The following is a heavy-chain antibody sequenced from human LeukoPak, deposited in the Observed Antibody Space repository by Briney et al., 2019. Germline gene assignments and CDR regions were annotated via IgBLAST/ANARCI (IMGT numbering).Heavy chain of an antibody. CDR2: IHYSGST. V-gene: IGHV4-61*01. CDR3: ARGRRPSFDSSGWGFDY. D-gene: IGHD6-19*01. J-gene: IGHJ4*02. Sequence: KTSETLSLTCIVSGGSVSSDTYYWSWIRQPPGKGLEWIGNIHYSGSTTYNPSLKSRVTISVDTSKNQFSLKLSSVTAADTALYYCARGRRPSFDSSGWGFDYWGQGTLVTVSS. CDR1: GGSVSSDTYY.